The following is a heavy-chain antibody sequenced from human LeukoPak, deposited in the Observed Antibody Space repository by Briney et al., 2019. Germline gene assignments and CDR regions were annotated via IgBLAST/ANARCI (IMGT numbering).Heavy chain of an antibody. D-gene: IGHD3-3*01. CDR1: GFTFSNYW. Sequence: GGSLRLSCAASGFTFSNYWTHWVRQAPGKGLEWVAHIKQDGSEKNYVDSVEGRFTISRDNAKNSVYLQMNSLRAEDTAVYYCARVWSAFDVWGQGTMVTVSS. CDR2: IKQDGSEK. J-gene: IGHJ3*01. V-gene: IGHV3-7*04. CDR3: ARVWSAFDV.